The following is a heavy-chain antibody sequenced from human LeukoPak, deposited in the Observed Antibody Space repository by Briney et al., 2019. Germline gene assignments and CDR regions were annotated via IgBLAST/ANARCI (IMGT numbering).Heavy chain of an antibody. J-gene: IGHJ4*02. V-gene: IGHV1-24*01. CDR1: GHTLTELS. Sequence: ASVKVSCKVSGHTLTELSIHWVRQAPGKGLEWMGGFDPEDGETIYAQKFQGRVTMTEDTSTDTAYMELSSLRSEDTAVYYCATVDRSAVAGTFDYWGQGTLVTVSS. D-gene: IGHD6-19*01. CDR3: ATVDRSAVAGTFDY. CDR2: FDPEDGET.